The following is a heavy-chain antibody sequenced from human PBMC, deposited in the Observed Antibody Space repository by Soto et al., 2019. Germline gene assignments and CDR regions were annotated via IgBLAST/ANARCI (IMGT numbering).Heavy chain of an antibody. CDR3: TSCPPAVTMVRGVINDY. CDR1: GFTFSNAW. V-gene: IGHV3-15*07. Sequence: EVQLVESGGGLVKPGGSLRLSCAASGFTFSNAWMNWVRQAPGKGLEWVGRIKSKTDGGTTDYAAPVKGRITISRDDSKNTLYLQMNSLRTEDTAVYYCTSCPPAVTMVRGVINDYWGQGTLVTVSS. J-gene: IGHJ4*02. D-gene: IGHD3-10*01. CDR2: IKSKTDGGTT.